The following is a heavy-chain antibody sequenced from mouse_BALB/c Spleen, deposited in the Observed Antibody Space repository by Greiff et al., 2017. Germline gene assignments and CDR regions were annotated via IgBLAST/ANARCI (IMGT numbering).Heavy chain of an antibody. CDR3: ARSVPMITTSPKAAGYARDY. V-gene: IGHV1-4*01. CDR1: GYTFTSYT. J-gene: IGHJ4*01. D-gene: IGHD2-4*01. CDR2: INPSSGYT. Sequence: QVQLQQSGAELARPGASVKMSCKASGYTFTSYTMHWVKQRPGQGLEWIGYINPSSGYTNYNQKFKDKATLTADKSSSTAYMQLSSLTSEDSAVYYCARSVPMITTSPKAAGYARDYWGQGTSVTVSS.